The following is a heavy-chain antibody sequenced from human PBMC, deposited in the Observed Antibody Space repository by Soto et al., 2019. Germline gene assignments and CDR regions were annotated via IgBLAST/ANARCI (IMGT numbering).Heavy chain of an antibody. CDR2: ISYDGSNK. Sequence: PGGSLRLSCAASGFTFSSYAMHWVRQAPGKGLEWVAVISYDGSNKYYADSVKGRFTISRDNSKNTLYLQMNSLRAEDTAVYYCARKLASVVPVTDYWGQGTLVTVSS. J-gene: IGHJ4*02. CDR3: ARKLASVVPVTDY. V-gene: IGHV3-30-3*01. CDR1: GFTFSSYA. D-gene: IGHD2-2*01.